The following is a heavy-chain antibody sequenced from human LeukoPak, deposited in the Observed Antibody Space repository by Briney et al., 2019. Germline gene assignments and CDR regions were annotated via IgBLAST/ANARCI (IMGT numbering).Heavy chain of an antibody. Sequence: GASVKVSCKASGYTFTGYYMHWVRQAPGQGLEWMGWINPNSGGTNYAQKFQGRVTMTRDTSISTAYMELSRLRSDDTAVYYCARGGKLQLVFRDLRVPFDYWGQGTLVTVSS. CDR1: GYTFTGYY. D-gene: IGHD6-13*01. CDR3: ARGGKLQLVFRDLRVPFDY. V-gene: IGHV1-2*02. CDR2: INPNSGGT. J-gene: IGHJ4*02.